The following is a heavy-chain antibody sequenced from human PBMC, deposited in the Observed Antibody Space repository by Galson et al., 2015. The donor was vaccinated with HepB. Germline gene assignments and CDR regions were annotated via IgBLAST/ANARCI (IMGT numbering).Heavy chain of an antibody. V-gene: IGHV1-69*13. J-gene: IGHJ4*02. Sequence: SVKVSCKASGGTFSTFIISWVRQAPGQGLEWLGGISPMFGKANYAQKFQGSVTMTADEPTSTVYMELSNLRSEDTAVYYCARDGLTGGLFDYWGQGTLVTVSS. CDR2: ISPMFGKA. D-gene: IGHD7-27*01. CDR3: ARDGLTGGLFDY. CDR1: GGTFSTFI.